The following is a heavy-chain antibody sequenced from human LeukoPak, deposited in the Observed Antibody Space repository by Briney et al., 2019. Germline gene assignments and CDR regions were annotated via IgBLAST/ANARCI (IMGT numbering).Heavy chain of an antibody. J-gene: IGHJ5*02. CDR3: ARAEDYYGSALDP. V-gene: IGHV1-2*02. D-gene: IGHD3-10*01. CDR2: IIPNSGGT. CDR1: GYTFTGYY. Sequence: ASVTVSCKASGYTFTGYYMHWVRQAPGQGLEWMGWIIPNSGGTNYAQKFQGRVTMTRDTSISTAYMELRRLRSDDTAVYYCARAEDYYGSALDPWGQGTLVTVSS.